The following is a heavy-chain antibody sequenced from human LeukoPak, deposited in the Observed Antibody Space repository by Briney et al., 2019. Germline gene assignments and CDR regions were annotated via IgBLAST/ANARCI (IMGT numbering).Heavy chain of an antibody. J-gene: IGHJ4*02. Sequence: ASVKVSCKASGYIFTSYGLNWLRQTPGQGLEWMGWISGYNGNRNYAQKVQGRVTMTTDTSTSTGYMELRSLRSDDTAVYYCVRVGRFGARMSYAHEHDYWGQGTLVTVSS. D-gene: IGHD1-26*01. CDR1: GYIFTSYG. CDR3: VRVGRFGARMSYAHEHDY. CDR2: ISGYNGNR. V-gene: IGHV1-18*01.